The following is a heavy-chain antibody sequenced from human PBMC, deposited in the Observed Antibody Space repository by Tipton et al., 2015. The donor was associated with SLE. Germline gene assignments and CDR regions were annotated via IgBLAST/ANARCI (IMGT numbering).Heavy chain of an antibody. CDR2: VFYRGVT. J-gene: IGHJ4*02. CDR3: ARRVWDYGDSYYFDV. V-gene: IGHV4-39*07. Sequence: TLSLTCSVSGDSVTNGNYYWGWIRQPPWQGLEWIGSVFYRGVTYYNPSLESRVTVSVDTPKNQFSLRLSSVTAADTAVYYCARRVWDYGDSYYFDVWGPGTLVTVSS. D-gene: IGHD4-17*01. CDR1: GDSVTNGNYY.